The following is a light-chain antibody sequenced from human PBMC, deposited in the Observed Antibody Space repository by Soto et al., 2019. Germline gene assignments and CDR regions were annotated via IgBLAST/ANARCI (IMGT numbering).Light chain of an antibody. CDR3: QQYGSSPPVT. CDR2: GAS. Sequence: EMVLTQSPGTLSLSPGERATLSCRASQSVSSSYLAWYQQKPGQAPRLLIYGASSRATGIPDRFSGSGSGTDFTLTISSLEPEAFAVYYCQQYGSSPPVTFGGGTKVEIK. V-gene: IGKV3-20*01. CDR1: QSVSSSY. J-gene: IGKJ4*01.